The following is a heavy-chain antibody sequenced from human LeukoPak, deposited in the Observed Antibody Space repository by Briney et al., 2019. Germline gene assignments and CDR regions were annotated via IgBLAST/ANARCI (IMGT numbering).Heavy chain of an antibody. CDR2: ISGSSRYI. CDR1: LFTFSSYS. CDR3: ARASTDAFDI. J-gene: IGHJ3*02. Sequence: GESLRLSCAASLFTFSSYSMNGVRQARGKGLDWVSSISGSSRYIYYADSVKGRFTISRDNAKNSLYLQMNSLRAEDTAVYYCARASTDAFDIWGQGTMVTISS. D-gene: IGHD2-2*01. V-gene: IGHV3-21*01.